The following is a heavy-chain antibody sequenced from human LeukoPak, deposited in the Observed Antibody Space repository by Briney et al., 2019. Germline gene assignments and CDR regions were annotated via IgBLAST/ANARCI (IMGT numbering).Heavy chain of an antibody. D-gene: IGHD1-1*01. Sequence: SGGSLRLSCAASGFTVSSNYMSWIRQAPGKGLEWVSYISSSGSTIYYADSVRGRFTISRDNSKNTLYLQMNSLRTEDTAIYYCATVKRLEYYFDYWGQGTLVTVSS. CDR1: GFTVSSNY. V-gene: IGHV3-11*04. J-gene: IGHJ4*02. CDR2: ISSSGSTI. CDR3: ATVKRLEYYFDY.